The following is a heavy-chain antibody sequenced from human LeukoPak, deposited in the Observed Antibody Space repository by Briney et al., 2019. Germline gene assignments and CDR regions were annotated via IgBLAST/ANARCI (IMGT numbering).Heavy chain of an antibody. J-gene: IGHJ4*02. CDR3: ANGHYYDSSGYMWD. V-gene: IGHV3-23*01. Sequence: GGPLRLSCAASGFTFSSYAMSWVRQAPGKGLEWVSAISGSGGSTYYADSVKGRFTISRDNSKNTLYLQMNSLRAEDTAVYYCANGHYYDSSGYMWDWGQGTLVTVSS. D-gene: IGHD3-22*01. CDR2: ISGSGGST. CDR1: GFTFSSYA.